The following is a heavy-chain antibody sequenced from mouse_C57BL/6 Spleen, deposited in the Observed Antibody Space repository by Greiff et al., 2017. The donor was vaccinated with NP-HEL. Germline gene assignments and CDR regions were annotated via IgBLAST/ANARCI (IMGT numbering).Heavy chain of an antibody. J-gene: IGHJ2*01. CDR3: ARFLYYYGSSYGFDY. Sequence: VMLVESGAELVKPGASVKISCKASGYAFSSYWMNWVKQRPGKGLEWIGQIYPGDGDTNYNGKFKGKATLTADKSSSTAYMQLSSLTSEDSAVYFCARFLYYYGSSYGFDYWGQGTTLTVSS. CDR1: GYAFSSYW. CDR2: IYPGDGDT. V-gene: IGHV1-80*01. D-gene: IGHD1-1*01.